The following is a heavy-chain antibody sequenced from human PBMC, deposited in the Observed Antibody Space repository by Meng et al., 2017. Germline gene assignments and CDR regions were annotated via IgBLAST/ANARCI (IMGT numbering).Heavy chain of an antibody. CDR2: IYHSGST. Sequence: QVRVQGSGPGLVNPSGTLSLTCAVSGGSIRSSNGWSWVRQHPGKGLEWIGEIYHSGSTNYNPSLKSRVTISVDKSKNQFSLKLSSVTAADTAVYYCARGRYSSGWDRFDYWGQGTLVTVSS. D-gene: IGHD6-19*01. V-gene: IGHV4-4*02. CDR3: ARGRYSSGWDRFDY. J-gene: IGHJ4*02. CDR1: GGSIRSSNG.